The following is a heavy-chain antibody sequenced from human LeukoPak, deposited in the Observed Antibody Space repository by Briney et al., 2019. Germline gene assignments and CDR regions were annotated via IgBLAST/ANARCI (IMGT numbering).Heavy chain of an antibody. CDR2: ISSRGGNI. J-gene: IGHJ4*02. D-gene: IGHD3-16*01. CDR3: ARDALAGGDWSNMGDY. Sequence: GGSLRLSCAASGFTFSTYDMNWVRQAPGKGLEWLSYISSRGGNIYYADSVKGRFTISRDNAKNSLYLQMNSLRAEDTAVYYCARDALAGGDWSNMGDYWGQGTLVTASS. CDR1: GFTFSTYD. V-gene: IGHV3-48*03.